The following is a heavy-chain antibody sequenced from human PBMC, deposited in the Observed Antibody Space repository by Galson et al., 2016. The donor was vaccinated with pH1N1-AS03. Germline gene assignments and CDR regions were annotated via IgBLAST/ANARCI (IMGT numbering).Heavy chain of an antibody. CDR1: GFTFSDYW. Sequence: SLRLSCAVSGFTFSDYWMTWVRQAPGKGLEWLANIDQGGSVQRYVDSVKGRFTISRDNAKNSLLLQMNSLRAEDTAVYYCARSTSGRLCDDWGQGTLVTVSS. CDR2: IDQGGSVQ. CDR3: ARSTSGRLCDD. D-gene: IGHD3-10*01. J-gene: IGHJ4*02. V-gene: IGHV3-7*03.